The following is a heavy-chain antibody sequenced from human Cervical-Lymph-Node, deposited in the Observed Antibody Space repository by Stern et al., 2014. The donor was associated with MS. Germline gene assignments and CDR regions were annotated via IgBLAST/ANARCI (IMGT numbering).Heavy chain of an antibody. CDR2: ITVSGANT. D-gene: IGHD5-18*01. CDR1: GLTFTNYP. Sequence: QLVQSGGGLVQPGGSLRLSCAASGLTFTNYPLSWVRQAPGKGLEWVSSITVSGANTYSADSVKGRFTISRDNSKNTLYLHMSSLRAEDTAVYYCATNPVNSFGFVYRYFDYWGQGTLVTVSS. CDR3: ATNPVNSFGFVYRYFDY. J-gene: IGHJ4*02. V-gene: IGHV3-23*04.